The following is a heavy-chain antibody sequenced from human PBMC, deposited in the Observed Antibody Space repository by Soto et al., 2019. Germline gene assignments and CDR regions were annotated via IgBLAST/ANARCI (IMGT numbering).Heavy chain of an antibody. CDR1: GYTFTGYY. D-gene: IGHD4-17*01. CDR2: INPNSGGT. J-gene: IGHJ4*02. V-gene: IGHV1-2*04. CDR3: ATQRDYGDYGAFDY. Sequence: RASVKVSCKASGYTFTGYYMHWVRQAPGQGLEWMGWINPNSGGTNYAQIFQGWVTMTRDTSISTAYMELSRLRSDDTAVYYCATQRDYGDYGAFDYWGQGTLVTVSS.